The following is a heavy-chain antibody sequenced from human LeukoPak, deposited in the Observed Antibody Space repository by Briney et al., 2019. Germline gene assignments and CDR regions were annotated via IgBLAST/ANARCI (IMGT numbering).Heavy chain of an antibody. V-gene: IGHV4-59*01. Sequence: SETLSLTCSVSGGSISSYYRSWIRQPPGKGLEWIGYIHNSGRTNYNPSLKSRVTISLDTSKDQFSLNLSSVTAADTAVYYCARGSPVGDYWGQGTLVTVSS. CDR2: IHNSGRT. CDR1: GGSISSYY. J-gene: IGHJ4*02. CDR3: ARGSPVGDY. D-gene: IGHD4-23*01.